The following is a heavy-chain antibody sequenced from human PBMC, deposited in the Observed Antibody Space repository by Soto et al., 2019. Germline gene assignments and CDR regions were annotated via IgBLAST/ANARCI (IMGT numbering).Heavy chain of an antibody. Sequence: AASVKVSCKASGGTFSSYAISWVRQAPGQGLEWMGGIIPIFGTANYAQKFQGRVTITADESTSTAYMELSSLRSEDTAVYYFARFLLDCTNGVCYTHSHYYYGMDVWGQGTTVTVSS. J-gene: IGHJ6*02. CDR1: GGTFSSYA. V-gene: IGHV1-69*13. CDR2: IIPIFGTA. CDR3: ARFLLDCTNGVCYTHSHYYYGMDV. D-gene: IGHD2-8*01.